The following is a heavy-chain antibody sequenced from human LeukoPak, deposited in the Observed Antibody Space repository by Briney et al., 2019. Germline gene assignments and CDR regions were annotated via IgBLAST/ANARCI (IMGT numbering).Heavy chain of an antibody. Sequence: SQTLSLTCTVSGGSISSGGYYWSWIRQPPGKGLEWIGYIYHSGSTYYNPSLKSRVTISVDRSKNQFSLKLSSVTAADTAVYYCARPKPDSSTFGAFDIWGLGKMVIVSS. D-gene: IGHD3-10*02. V-gene: IGHV4-30-2*01. CDR3: ARPKPDSSTFGAFDI. J-gene: IGHJ3*02. CDR2: IYHSGST. CDR1: GGSISSGGYY.